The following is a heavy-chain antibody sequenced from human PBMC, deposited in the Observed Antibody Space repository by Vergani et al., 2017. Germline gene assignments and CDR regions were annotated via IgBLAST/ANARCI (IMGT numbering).Heavy chain of an antibody. J-gene: IGHJ3*02. CDR3: AKDSGSYFVGDGGAFDI. CDR1: GFTLDDYA. V-gene: IGHV3-9*01. D-gene: IGHD1-26*01. Sequence: EVQLVESGGGLVQPGRSLRLSCAASGFTLDDYAMHWVRQAPGKGLEWVSGISWNSGSLGYADSVKGRFTNSRDNAKNSLYLQMNSLRAEDTALYYCAKDSGSYFVGDGGAFDIWGQGTMVTVSS. CDR2: ISWNSGSL.